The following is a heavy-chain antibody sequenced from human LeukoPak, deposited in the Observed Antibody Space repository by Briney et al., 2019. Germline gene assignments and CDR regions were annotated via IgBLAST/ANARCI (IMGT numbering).Heavy chain of an antibody. D-gene: IGHD6-6*01. CDR3: ARPRIAARPRAFDI. CDR2: INHSGST. Sequence: NASETLSLTCAVYGGSFSGYYWSWIRQPPGKGLEWIGVINHSGSTNYNPSLKSRVTISVDTSKNQFSLKLSSVTAADTAVYYCARPRIAARPRAFDIWGQGTMVTVSS. J-gene: IGHJ3*02. CDR1: GGSFSGYY. V-gene: IGHV4-34*01.